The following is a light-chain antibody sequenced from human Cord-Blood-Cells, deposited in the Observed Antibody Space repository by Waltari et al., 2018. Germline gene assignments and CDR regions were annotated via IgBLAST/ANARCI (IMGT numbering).Light chain of an antibody. CDR1: QSMSRY. CDR2: AAS. Sequence: DIQMTQSPYSLSAYVGDRVTITCRASQSMSRYINWYQQKPGKAPKILIYAASSLQSGVPSRFSGSGSGTDFTLTISSLQPEDFATDYCQQSYSTPYTFCQRTNLEIK. V-gene: IGKV1-39*01. J-gene: IGKJ2*01. CDR3: QQSYSTPYT.